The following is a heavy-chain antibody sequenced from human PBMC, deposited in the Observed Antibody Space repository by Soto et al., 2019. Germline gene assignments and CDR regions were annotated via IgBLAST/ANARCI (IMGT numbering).Heavy chain of an antibody. D-gene: IGHD2-2*01. V-gene: IGHV1-69*02. CDR1: GGTFSSYT. CDR3: ASFMYCSSTSCPLGAFDI. Sequence: SVKVSCKASGGTFSSYTISWVRQAPGQGLEWMGRIIPILGIANYAQKFQGRVTITADKSTSTAYMELSSLRSEDTAVYYCASFMYCSSTSCPLGAFDIWGQGTMVTVSS. J-gene: IGHJ3*02. CDR2: IIPILGIA.